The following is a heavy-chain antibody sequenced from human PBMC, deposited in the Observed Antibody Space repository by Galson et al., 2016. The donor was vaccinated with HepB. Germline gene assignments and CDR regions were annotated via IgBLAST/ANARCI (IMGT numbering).Heavy chain of an antibody. Sequence: ETLSLTCAVSGGSISSSNWWSWVRQPPGKGLEWIGEIYHSGGTNYNPSLKSRVTISVDKSKNQFSLKLSSVTAADTAVYYGARAAGRYQLLTPGRSYYGMDVWGQGTTVTVSS. CDR3: ARAAGRYQLLTPGRSYYGMDV. V-gene: IGHV4-4*02. J-gene: IGHJ6*02. D-gene: IGHD2-2*01. CDR2: IYHSGGT. CDR1: GGSISSSNW.